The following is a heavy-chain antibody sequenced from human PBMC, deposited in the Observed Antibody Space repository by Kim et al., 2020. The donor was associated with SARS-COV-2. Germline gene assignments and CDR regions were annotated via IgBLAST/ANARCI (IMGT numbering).Heavy chain of an antibody. D-gene: IGHD3-22*01. CDR3: ARTRLYYYDSSGYWGAIDY. J-gene: IGHJ4*02. Sequence: PSLKSRVTISVDTSKNQFSLKLSSVTAADTAVYYWARTRLYYYDSSGYWGAIDYWGQGTLVTVSS. V-gene: IGHV4-31*02.